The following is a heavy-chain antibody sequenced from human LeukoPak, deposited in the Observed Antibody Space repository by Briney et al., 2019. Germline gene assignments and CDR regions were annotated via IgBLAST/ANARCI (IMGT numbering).Heavy chain of an antibody. CDR3: ARGGSSGWYPSSAALDY. D-gene: IGHD6-19*01. Sequence: ASVKVSCKASGYTFTSYDINWVRQATGQGLEWMGWMNPNSGNTGYAQKFQGRVTMTRNTSISTAYMELSSLISEDTAVYYCARGGSSGWYPSSAALDYWGQGTLVTVSS. CDR2: MNPNSGNT. CDR1: GYTFTSYD. J-gene: IGHJ4*02. V-gene: IGHV1-8*01.